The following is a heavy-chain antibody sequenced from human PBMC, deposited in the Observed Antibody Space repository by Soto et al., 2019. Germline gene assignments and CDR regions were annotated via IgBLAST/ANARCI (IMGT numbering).Heavy chain of an antibody. D-gene: IGHD5-18*01. CDR2: ISAYNGNT. Sequence: ASVKVSCKASGYTFTSYGISWVRQAPGQGLEWMGWISAYNGNTNYAQKLQGRVTMTTDTSTSTAYMELRSLRSGDTAVYYCASPSPSRGYSYGYYFDYWGQGTLVTVSS. CDR1: GYTFTSYG. V-gene: IGHV1-18*04. J-gene: IGHJ4*02. CDR3: ASPSPSRGYSYGYYFDY.